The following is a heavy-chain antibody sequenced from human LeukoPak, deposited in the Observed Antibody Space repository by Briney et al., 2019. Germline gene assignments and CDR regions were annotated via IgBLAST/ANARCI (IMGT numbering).Heavy chain of an antibody. Sequence: GESLKISCKGSGYSFTSYWIGWVRQAPGQGLEWMGWISAYNGNTNYAQKLQGRVTMTTDTSTSTAYMELRSLRSDDTAVYYCARDGENRSDYGDPSWFDPWGQGTLVTVSS. CDR2: ISAYNGNT. V-gene: IGHV1-18*04. CDR3: ARDGENRSDYGDPSWFDP. CDR1: GYSFTSYW. J-gene: IGHJ5*02. D-gene: IGHD4-17*01.